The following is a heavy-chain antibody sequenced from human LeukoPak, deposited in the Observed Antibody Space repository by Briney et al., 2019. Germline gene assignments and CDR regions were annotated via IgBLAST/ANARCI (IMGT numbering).Heavy chain of an antibody. CDR2: INGGGNTT. J-gene: IGHJ6*03. CDR1: GFAFGSFA. V-gene: IGHV3-23*01. CDR3: TKELHVAVAVADYYYFYMDV. Sequence: GGSLRLSCAASGFAFGSFAMGWVRQSPGKGLEWLSTINGGGNTTFYSDSVKGRFTISRDNSKNTLYLHMDSLRPDDTATYYCTKELHVAVAVADYYYFYMDVWGRGTAVTVSS. D-gene: IGHD6-19*01.